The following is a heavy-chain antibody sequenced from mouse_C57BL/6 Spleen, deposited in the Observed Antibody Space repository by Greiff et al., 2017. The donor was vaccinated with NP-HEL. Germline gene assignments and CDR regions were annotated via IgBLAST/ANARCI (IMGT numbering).Heavy chain of an antibody. CDR2: IYPGDGDT. J-gene: IGHJ4*01. D-gene: IGHD1-3*01. V-gene: IGHV1-82*01. Sequence: VQLQQSGPELVKPGASVKISCKASGYAFSSSWMNWVKQRPGKGLEWIGRIYPGDGDTNYNGKFKGKATLTADKSSSTASMQLSSLTSEASAVYFCARLKHYAMDYWGQGTSVTVSS. CDR1: GYAFSSSW. CDR3: ARLKHYAMDY.